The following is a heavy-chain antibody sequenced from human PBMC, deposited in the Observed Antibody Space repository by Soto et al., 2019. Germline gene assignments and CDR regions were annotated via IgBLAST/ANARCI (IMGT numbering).Heavy chain of an antibody. Sequence: SETLSLTCTVSGGSISSSSYYWGWIRQPPGKGLEWIGSIYYSGSTYYNPSLKSRVTISVDTYKNQLSLKLSYVTAADTAVYYCARLYMTPVNNWFDPWGQGTLVTVSS. CDR3: ARLYMTPVNNWFDP. V-gene: IGHV4-39*01. CDR1: GGSISSSSYY. J-gene: IGHJ5*02. CDR2: IYYSGST.